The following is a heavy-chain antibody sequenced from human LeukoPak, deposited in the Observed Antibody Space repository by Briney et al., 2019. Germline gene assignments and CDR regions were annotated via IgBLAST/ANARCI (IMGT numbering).Heavy chain of an antibody. Sequence: GGSLRLSCAASGFTVSSNYMSWVRQAPGKGLEWVSVLYSGGSTYYADSVQGRFTISRDNSKNTVYLQMNSLRAEDTAVYCCGRDPSGSGANWFDPWGQGTLVTVSS. D-gene: IGHD3-10*01. CDR3: GRDPSGSGANWFDP. V-gene: IGHV3-66*01. J-gene: IGHJ5*02. CDR1: GFTVSSNY. CDR2: LYSGGST.